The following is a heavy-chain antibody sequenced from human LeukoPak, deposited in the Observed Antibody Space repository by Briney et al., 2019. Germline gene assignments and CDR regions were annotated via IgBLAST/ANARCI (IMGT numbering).Heavy chain of an antibody. D-gene: IGHD3-10*01. CDR3: AGSWLLVRGVREDYYYYMDV. V-gene: IGHV3-66*01. CDR1: GFTVSSNY. CDR2: IYSGGST. Sequence: GGSLRLSCAASGFTVSSNYMSWVRQAPGKGLEWVSVIYSGGSTYYADSVKGRFTISRDNSKNTLYLQMNSLRAEDTAVYYCAGSWLLVRGVREDYYYYMDVWGKGTTVTVSS. J-gene: IGHJ6*03.